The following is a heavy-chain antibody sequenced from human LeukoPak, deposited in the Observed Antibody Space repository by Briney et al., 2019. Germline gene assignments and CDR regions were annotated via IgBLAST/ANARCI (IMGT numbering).Heavy chain of an antibody. J-gene: IGHJ4*02. CDR2: ISGSGGST. CDR3: AKTTAGYSSGRYPGWPVDY. D-gene: IGHD6-19*01. V-gene: IGHV3-23*01. Sequence: GGSLRLSCAASGFTFGSYAMYWARQAPGKGLEWVSGISGSGGSTFYADSVKGRFTISRDNSENTVYLQMNSLRADDTAVYYCAKTTAGYSSGRYPGWPVDYWGQGTLVTVSS. CDR1: GFTFGSYA.